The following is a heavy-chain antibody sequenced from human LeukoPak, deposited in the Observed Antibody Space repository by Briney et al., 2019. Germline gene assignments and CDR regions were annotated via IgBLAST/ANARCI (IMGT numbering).Heavy chain of an antibody. D-gene: IGHD2-15*01. Sequence: SETLSLTCAVSGYSISSGYYWGRIRQPPGKGLEWIGSIYHSGSTYYNPSLKSRVTISVDTSKNQFSLKLSSVTAADTAVYYCARIGCSGGSCYFDGWGQGTLVTVSS. CDR3: ARIGCSGGSCYFDG. V-gene: IGHV4-38-2*01. CDR2: IYHSGST. J-gene: IGHJ4*02. CDR1: GYSISSGYY.